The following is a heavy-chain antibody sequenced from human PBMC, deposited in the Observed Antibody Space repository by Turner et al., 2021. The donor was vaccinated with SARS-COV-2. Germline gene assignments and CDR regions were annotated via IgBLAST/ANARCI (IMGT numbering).Heavy chain of an antibody. CDR2: ISYSGST. Sequence: QVQLQESGPGLVKPSETLSLTCTVSGGSISSYYWSWIRQPPGKGLEWIGYISYSGSTNYNPSLKSRVTISVDTSKNQFSLKLSSVTAADTAVYYCARDMDYYDFWSGYQEYGMDVWGQGTTVTVSS. CDR3: ARDMDYYDFWSGYQEYGMDV. J-gene: IGHJ6*02. V-gene: IGHV4-59*01. D-gene: IGHD3-3*01. CDR1: GGSISSYY.